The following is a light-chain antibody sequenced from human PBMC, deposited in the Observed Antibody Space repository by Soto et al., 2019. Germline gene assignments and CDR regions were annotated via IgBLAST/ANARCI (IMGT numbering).Light chain of an antibody. CDR1: SSNIGSNY. CDR3: AAWDDTLNGLV. V-gene: IGLV1-47*01. CDR2: RAS. J-gene: IGLJ2*01. Sequence: QSVLTQPPSASGPPGQRVTISCSGSSSNIGSNYVYWYQQVPGTAPRLLMYRASQRPSAVPDRFSGSKSGTSASLAISGLRSEDEADYYCAAWDDTLNGLVFGGGTKLTVL.